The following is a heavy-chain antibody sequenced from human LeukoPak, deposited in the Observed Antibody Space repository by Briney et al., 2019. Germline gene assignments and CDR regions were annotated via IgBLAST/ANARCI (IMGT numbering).Heavy chain of an antibody. CDR2: ISYDGTNK. J-gene: IGHJ4*02. CDR1: AFTFTSYA. D-gene: IGHD4/OR15-4a*01. Sequence: PGRSLRLSCAASAFTFTSYAMDWVRQAPGKGLEWLAVISYDGTNKYYADSVKRRFTISSNNSRNPLIQQMNSLRAEDTAVYYCARGYGDLDSWGQGTLVTVSS. V-gene: IGHV3-30*08. CDR3: ARGYGDLDS.